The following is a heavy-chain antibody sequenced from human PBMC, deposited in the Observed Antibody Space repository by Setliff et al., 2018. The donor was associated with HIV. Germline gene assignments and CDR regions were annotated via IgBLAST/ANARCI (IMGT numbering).Heavy chain of an antibody. CDR2: VNEDNGDR. CDR1: GYNFGFYG. D-gene: IGHD5-12*01. CDR3: VRDEKRSAGGSMYYFDY. J-gene: IGHJ4*02. Sequence: WASVKVSCKDSGYNFGFYGISWVRQAPGQGLEWMGWVNEDNGDRNFAPSVQGRIALTTDTSKNTAYMELTNMRSDDTALYFCVRDEKRSAGGSMYYFDYWGQGTLVTVSS. V-gene: IGHV1-18*01.